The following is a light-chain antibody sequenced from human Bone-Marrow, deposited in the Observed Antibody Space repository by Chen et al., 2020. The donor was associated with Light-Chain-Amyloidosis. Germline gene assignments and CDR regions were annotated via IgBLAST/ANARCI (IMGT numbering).Light chain of an antibody. V-gene: IGLV2-14*01. CDR3: SSYTITNTLV. Sequence: QSALTQPPSVSGSPGQSITLSCTGTSSDVGGDNHVSWYQQHPDKAPKLMIYEVTNRPSWVPDRFSGSKSDNTASLTISGLQPEDEADYFCSSYTITNTLVFGSGTRVTVL. CDR2: EVT. CDR1: SSDVGGDNH. J-gene: IGLJ1*01.